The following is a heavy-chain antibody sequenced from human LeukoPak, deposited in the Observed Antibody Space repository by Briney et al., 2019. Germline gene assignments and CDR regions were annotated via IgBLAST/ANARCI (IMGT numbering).Heavy chain of an antibody. J-gene: IGHJ6*02. CDR3: ARDDGLGSYSSGGRSYYGMDV. V-gene: IGHV4-4*02. CDR2: IYHSGST. CDR1: GGSISSSNW. Sequence: SGTLSLTCAVSGGSISSSNWWSWVRQPPGKGLEWIGEIYHSGSTNYNPSLKSRVTISVDKSKNQFSLKLSSVTAVDTAVYYCARDDGLGSYSSGGRSYYGMDVWGQGTTVTVSS. D-gene: IGHD6-19*01.